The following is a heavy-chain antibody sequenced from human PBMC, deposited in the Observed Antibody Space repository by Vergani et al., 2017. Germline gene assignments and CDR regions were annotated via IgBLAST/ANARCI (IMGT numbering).Heavy chain of an antibody. CDR2: INPSGGST. V-gene: IGHV1-46*01. D-gene: IGHD2-2*01. J-gene: IGHJ4*02. CDR1: GYTFTSYY. Sequence: QVQLVQSGAEVKKPGASVKVSCKASGYTFTSYYMHWVRQASGQGLEWMGIINPSGGSTSYAQKFQGRVTMTRDTSTSTVYMELSSLRSEEPAVYYCASILSSTSSLYYFDYWGQGTLVTVSS. CDR3: ASILSSTSSLYYFDY.